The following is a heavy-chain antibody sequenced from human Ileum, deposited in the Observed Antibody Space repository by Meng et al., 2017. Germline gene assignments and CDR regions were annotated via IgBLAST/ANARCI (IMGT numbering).Heavy chain of an antibody. CDR2: IYGNDGQ. Sequence: SGPTLVTPTQTLTLTCTFSGLSLTTGVTVGWIRQPPGKALECLAIIYGNDGQRYTQSLKSRLTTTKDTSKNQVVLTMTDVDPVDTATYYCTHMAYTTAWTNAFDFWGPGTLVTVSS. CDR3: THMAYTTAWTNAFDF. D-gene: IGHD2-2*02. J-gene: IGHJ3*01. CDR1: GLSLTTGVT. V-gene: IGHV2-5*01.